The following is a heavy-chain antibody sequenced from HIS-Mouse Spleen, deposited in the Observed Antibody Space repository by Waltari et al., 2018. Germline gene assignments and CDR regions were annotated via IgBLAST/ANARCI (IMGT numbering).Heavy chain of an antibody. D-gene: IGHD1-7*01. Sequence: QVQLQQWGAGLLKPSATLSLTCAVYGGSFSGYYWCWIRQPPGKGLEWMGEINHSGSTNYNPSLKSRVTISVDTSKNQFSLKLSSVTAADTAVYYCAGYNWNYGTDYWGQGTLVTVSS. CDR1: GGSFSGYY. J-gene: IGHJ4*02. CDR3: AGYNWNYGTDY. V-gene: IGHV4-34*01. CDR2: INHSGST.